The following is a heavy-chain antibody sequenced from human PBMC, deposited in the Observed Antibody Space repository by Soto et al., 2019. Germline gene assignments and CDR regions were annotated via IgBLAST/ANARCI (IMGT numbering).Heavy chain of an antibody. CDR3: AKGSHIVVVPSFDI. CDR2: ISGSGGST. CDR1: GFTFSSFA. Sequence: GSLRLSCAASGFTFSSFAMTWVRQAPGKGLEWVSSISGSGGSTYYGDSVKGRLNISRDNSKNTLYLQMNSLRAEDTAIYYCAKGSHIVVVPSFDIWGQGTMVTVSS. D-gene: IGHD2-2*01. J-gene: IGHJ3*02. V-gene: IGHV3-23*01.